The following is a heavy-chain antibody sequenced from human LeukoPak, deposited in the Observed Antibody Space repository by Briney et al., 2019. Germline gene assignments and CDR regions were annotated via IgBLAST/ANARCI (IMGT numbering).Heavy chain of an antibody. D-gene: IGHD1-26*01. CDR3: ARQTPLVGATPLYYYYYMDV. CDR1: GGSISSSSYY. CDR2: IYYTGTT. J-gene: IGHJ6*03. V-gene: IGHV4-39*01. Sequence: KPSETLSLTCTVSGGSISSSSYYWGWIRQPPGKELEWIGSIYYTGTTYYKPSLNSRLSISVDRSKNRISLSLSSLTAADTAVYYCARQTPLVGATPLYYYYYMDVWGKGTTVTVSS.